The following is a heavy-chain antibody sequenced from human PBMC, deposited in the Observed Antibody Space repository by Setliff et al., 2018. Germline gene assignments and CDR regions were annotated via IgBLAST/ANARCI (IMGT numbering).Heavy chain of an antibody. Sequence: ASVKVSCKASGYTFTGYYMHWVRQAPGQGLEWMGWINPNSGGTNYAQKFQGWVTMTRDTSISTAYMELSRLRSDDTAVYYCARDRGSGSYFLRYFDYWGQGTLVTVSS. CDR2: INPNSGGT. CDR3: ARDRGSGSYFLRYFDY. CDR1: GYTFTGYY. D-gene: IGHD1-26*01. V-gene: IGHV1-2*04. J-gene: IGHJ4*02.